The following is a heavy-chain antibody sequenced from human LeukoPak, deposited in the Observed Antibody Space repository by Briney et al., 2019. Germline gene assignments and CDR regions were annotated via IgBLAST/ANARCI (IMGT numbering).Heavy chain of an antibody. Sequence: GGSLRLSCTGSGFTFSSYAMHWVRQAPGKGLEWVAVISYDGSNKYYADSVKGRFTISRDNSKNTLYLQMNSLRAEDTAVYYCASGSNYDGDRYFDYWGQGTLVTVSS. CDR1: GFTFSSYA. CDR2: ISYDGSNK. D-gene: IGHD4-11*01. CDR3: ASGSNYDGDRYFDY. V-gene: IGHV3-30-3*01. J-gene: IGHJ4*02.